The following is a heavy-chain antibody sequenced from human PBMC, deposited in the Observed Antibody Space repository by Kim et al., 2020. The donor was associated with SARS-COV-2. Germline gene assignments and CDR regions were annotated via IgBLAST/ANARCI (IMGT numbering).Heavy chain of an antibody. D-gene: IGHD2-15*01. V-gene: IGHV3-33*08. CDR3: ARGASSRYCSGGSCPYYFDY. CDR1: GFTFSSYG. J-gene: IGHJ4*02. CDR2: IWYDGSNK. Sequence: GGSLRLSCAASGFTFSSYGMHWVRQAPGKGLEWVAVIWYDGSNKYYADSVKGRFTISRDNSKNTLYLQMNSLRAEDTAVYYCARGASSRYCSGGSCPYYFDYWGQGTLVTVSS.